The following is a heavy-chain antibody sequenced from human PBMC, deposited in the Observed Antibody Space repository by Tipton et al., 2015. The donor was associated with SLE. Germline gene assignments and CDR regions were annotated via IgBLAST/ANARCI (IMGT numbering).Heavy chain of an antibody. Sequence: SLRLSCAVSGFTFDDYAMHWVRQVPGKGLEWVSSITWNSGTIGYADSVKGRFTVSRDNAKSSLYLQMNNLRPEDTALYYCVRAKSTSGLSVYYFDSWGLGTLVTVSS. CDR3: VRAKSTSGLSVYYFDS. V-gene: IGHV3-9*01. J-gene: IGHJ4*02. CDR2: ITWNSGTI. D-gene: IGHD5-12*01. CDR1: GFTFDDYA.